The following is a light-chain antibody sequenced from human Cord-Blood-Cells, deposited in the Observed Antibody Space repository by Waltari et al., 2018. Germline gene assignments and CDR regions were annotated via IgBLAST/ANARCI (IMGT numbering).Light chain of an antibody. CDR3: SSYTSSSTRV. J-gene: IGLJ1*01. CDR1: SSDVGGYNY. CDR2: DVS. Sequence: QSALTQPASVSGSPGQSITISCTGTSSDVGGYNYVSCYQQHPGEAPKLMIYDVSNRPSGVSNRFSGSKSGNTASLTISGLQAEDEADYYCSSYTSSSTRVFGTGTKVTVL. V-gene: IGLV2-14*01.